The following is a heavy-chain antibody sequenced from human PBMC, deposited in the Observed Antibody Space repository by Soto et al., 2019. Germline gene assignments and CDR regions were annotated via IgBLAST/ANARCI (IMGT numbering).Heavy chain of an antibody. CDR3: ARDGVVVPAATAKTYYYYYMDV. D-gene: IGHD2-2*01. J-gene: IGHJ6*03. CDR1: GYTFTSYA. CDR2: INAGNGNT. Sequence: ASVKVSCKASGYTFTSYAMHWVRQAPGQRLEWMGWINAGNGNTKYSQKFQGRVTITRDTSASTAYMELSSLRSEDTAVYYCARDGVVVPAATAKTYYYYYMDVWGKGTTVTVSS. V-gene: IGHV1-3*01.